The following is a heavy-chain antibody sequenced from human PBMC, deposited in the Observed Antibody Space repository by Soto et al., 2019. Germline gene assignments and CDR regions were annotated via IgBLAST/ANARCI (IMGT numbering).Heavy chain of an antibody. CDR1: GGSISSSSYY. Sequence: SETLSLTCTVSGGSISSSSYYWGWIRQPPGKGLEWIGSIYYSGSTYYNPSLKSRVTISVDTSKNQFSLKLSSVTAADTAVYYCARKLRLAHFDYWGQGTLVTVSS. V-gene: IGHV4-39*01. D-gene: IGHD3-3*01. J-gene: IGHJ4*02. CDR2: IYYSGST. CDR3: ARKLRLAHFDY.